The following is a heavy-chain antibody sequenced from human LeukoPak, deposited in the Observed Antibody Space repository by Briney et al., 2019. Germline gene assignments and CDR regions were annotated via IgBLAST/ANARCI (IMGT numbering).Heavy chain of an antibody. CDR3: ARLVPGGGLRYFDY. D-gene: IGHD2-15*01. CDR1: GYSFTNYW. Sequence: GESLKISCKGSGYSFTNYWIGWVRQMPGKGLELMGIIYPGDSDTRYSTSFQGQVTISADKSISTAYLQWRSVEASDTAMYYCARLVPGGGLRYFDYWGQGTLVTVSS. J-gene: IGHJ4*02. CDR2: IYPGDSDT. V-gene: IGHV5-51*01.